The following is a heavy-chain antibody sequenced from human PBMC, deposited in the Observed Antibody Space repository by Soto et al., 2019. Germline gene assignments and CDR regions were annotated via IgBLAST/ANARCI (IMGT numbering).Heavy chain of an antibody. D-gene: IGHD3-3*01. Sequence: GGSLRLSCAASGFTVSSNYMSWVRQAPGKGLEWVSVIYSGGSTYYADSVKGRFTISRDNSKNTLYLQMNSLRAEDTAVYYCARKPHSYDFWSGYYPFDYWGQGTLVTVSS. CDR1: GFTVSSNY. CDR2: IYSGGST. J-gene: IGHJ4*02. CDR3: ARKPHSYDFWSGYYPFDY. V-gene: IGHV3-53*01.